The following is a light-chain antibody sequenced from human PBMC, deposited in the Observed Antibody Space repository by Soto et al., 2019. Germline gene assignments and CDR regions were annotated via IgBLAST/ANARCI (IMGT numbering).Light chain of an antibody. V-gene: IGLV4-69*01. J-gene: IGLJ2*01. CDR3: QTWGTAYVL. CDR1: SGHSSYA. Sequence: QPVLTQSPSASASLGASVKLTCTLSSGHSSYAIAWHQQQPEKGPRYLMKVNSDGSHSKGDGIPDRFSGSSSGAERYFTISSLQSEDEADYYCQTWGTAYVLFGGGTKHTVL. CDR2: VNSDGSH.